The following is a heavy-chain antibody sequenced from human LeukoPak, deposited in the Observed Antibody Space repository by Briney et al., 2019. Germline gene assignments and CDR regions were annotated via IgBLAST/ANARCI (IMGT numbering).Heavy chain of an antibody. D-gene: IGHD5-18*01. V-gene: IGHV1-2*02. CDR1: GYTFTGYY. CDR2: INPNSGGT. J-gene: IGHJ4*02. CDR3: ARDGDTAPSALDY. Sequence: ASVKVSCKASGYTFTGYYMHWVRQAPGQGLEWMGWINPNSGGTNYAQKFQGRVTMTRDTSISTAYMELSRLRSDDTAVYYCARDGDTAPSALDYWGQGTLVTVSS.